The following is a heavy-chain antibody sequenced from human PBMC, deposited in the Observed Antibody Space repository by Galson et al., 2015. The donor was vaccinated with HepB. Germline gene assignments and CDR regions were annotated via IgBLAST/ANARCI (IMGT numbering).Heavy chain of an antibody. CDR3: VRDADGGTIGAFDI. J-gene: IGHJ3*02. D-gene: IGHD5-24*01. CDR2: ISYDGSHK. CDR1: GFTFSNYA. Sequence: SLRPSCAASGFTFSNYAMHWVRQAPGKGLEWVTIISYDGSHKYYADSVKGRFTISRDNSKNTLYLQMNSLRAEDTAVYYCVRDADGGTIGAFDIWGQGTMVTVSS. V-gene: IGHV3-30*04.